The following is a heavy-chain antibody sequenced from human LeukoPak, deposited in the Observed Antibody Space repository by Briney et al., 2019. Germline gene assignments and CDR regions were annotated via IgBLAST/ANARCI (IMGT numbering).Heavy chain of an antibody. CDR3: ARDPIAVAGYYFDY. Sequence: TGGSLRLSCAASGFTVSSNYMSWVRQAPGKGLEWVSVIYSGGSTYYADSVKGRFTISRDNSKNTLYLQMNSLRAEDTAVYYVARDPIAVAGYYFDYWGQGTLVTVSS. D-gene: IGHD6-19*01. CDR1: GFTVSSNY. V-gene: IGHV3-53*01. CDR2: IYSGGST. J-gene: IGHJ4*02.